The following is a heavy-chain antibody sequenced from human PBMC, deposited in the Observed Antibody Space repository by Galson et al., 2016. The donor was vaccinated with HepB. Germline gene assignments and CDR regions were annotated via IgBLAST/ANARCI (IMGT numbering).Heavy chain of an antibody. Sequence: SVKVSCKASGYTFTSYYMHWVRQAPGQGLEWMGIINPSGGSTRYAQKFQGRVTMTRDTSTSTVYMELSSLRSEDTAVYYCARGKDPTYSSVLIGAFDIWGQGTMVTVSS. CDR2: INPSGGST. D-gene: IGHD6-25*01. J-gene: IGHJ3*02. V-gene: IGHV1-46*01. CDR1: GYTFTSYY. CDR3: ARGKDPTYSSVLIGAFDI.